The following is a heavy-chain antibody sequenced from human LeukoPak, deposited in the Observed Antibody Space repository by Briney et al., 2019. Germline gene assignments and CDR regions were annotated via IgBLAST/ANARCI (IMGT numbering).Heavy chain of an antibody. CDR3: AKVSWSEVVTASGAHY. Sequence: PGGSLRLSCAASGFTFSNYDMSWVRQAPGMGLDWVAGVTVGGATTFYADSVKGRFTISRDNSKNTLYLQMNSLRAEDTAVYCCAKVSWSEVVTASGAHYWGQGTLVTVSS. V-gene: IGHV3-23*01. CDR1: GFTFSNYD. J-gene: IGHJ4*02. D-gene: IGHD2-21*02. CDR2: VTVGGATT.